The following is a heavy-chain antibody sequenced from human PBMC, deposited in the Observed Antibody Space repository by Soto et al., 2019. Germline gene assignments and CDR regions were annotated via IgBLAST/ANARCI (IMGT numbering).Heavy chain of an antibody. D-gene: IGHD6-13*01. CDR2: IYPGDSDT. J-gene: IGHJ6*02. CDR1: GYSFTSYW. Sequence: PXEALKISCKGSGYSFTSYWINWVLQMPGKGLEWMGIIYPGDSDTRYSPSFQGQVTISADKSIDTAYLQWRSLKASDTAVYYCARHHGSPGSYFGLDVWGQGTTVTVSS. CDR3: ARHHGSPGSYFGLDV. V-gene: IGHV5-51*01.